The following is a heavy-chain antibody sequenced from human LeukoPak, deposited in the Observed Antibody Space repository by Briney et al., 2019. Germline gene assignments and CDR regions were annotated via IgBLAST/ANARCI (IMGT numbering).Heavy chain of an antibody. Sequence: GESLKISCKGSGYRFSSYWINWMRQMPGKGLEWMGRIDPSDSYTNYNPSFQGHVTISADKSISTAYLQWSSLMASDTAMYYCARHTISDYWGQGTQVTVSS. CDR1: GYRFSSYW. V-gene: IGHV5-10-1*01. D-gene: IGHD3-10*01. CDR2: IDPSDSYT. J-gene: IGHJ4*02. CDR3: ARHTISDY.